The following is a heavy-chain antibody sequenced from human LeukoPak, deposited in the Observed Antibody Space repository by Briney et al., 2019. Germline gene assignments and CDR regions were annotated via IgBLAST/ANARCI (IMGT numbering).Heavy chain of an antibody. J-gene: IGHJ6*02. D-gene: IGHD3-10*01. CDR3: ARPLTMVRAYGMDV. Sequence: ASVKVSCKASGGTFSSYAISWVRQAPGQGLEWMGRIIPILGIANYAQKFQGRVTITADKSTSTAYMELSSLRSEDTAVYYCARPLTMVRAYGMDVWGQGTTVTVSS. CDR2: IIPILGIA. V-gene: IGHV1-69*04. CDR1: GGTFSSYA.